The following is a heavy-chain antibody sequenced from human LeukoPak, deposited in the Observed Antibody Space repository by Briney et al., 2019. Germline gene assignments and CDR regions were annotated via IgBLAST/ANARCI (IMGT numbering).Heavy chain of an antibody. J-gene: IGHJ3*02. CDR2: ILHNGDSI. Sequence: QSGGSLRLSCAASGFTCSTYVMSWVRQAPGKGLEWLSLILHNGDSIIYADSVKSRFTISRDNSKNTLYLQMNSLRAEDTAVYYCARFSSFAFDIWGQGTMVTVSS. V-gene: IGHV3-23*01. CDR3: ARFSSFAFDI. D-gene: IGHD3-3*01. CDR1: GFTCSTYV.